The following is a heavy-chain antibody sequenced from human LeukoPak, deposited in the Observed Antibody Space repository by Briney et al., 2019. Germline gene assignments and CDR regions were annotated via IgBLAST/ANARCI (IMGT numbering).Heavy chain of an antibody. D-gene: IGHD3-3*01. CDR1: GGSISSSFYY. Sequence: PSETLSLTCTVSGGSISSSFYYWSWIRQPPGKGLEWIGYIYYSGSTNYNPSLKSRVTISVDTSKNQFSLKLSSVTAADTAVYYCARSYDFWSGSPGGYFDYWGQGTLVAVSS. CDR3: ARSYDFWSGSPGGYFDY. J-gene: IGHJ4*02. CDR2: IYYSGST. V-gene: IGHV4-61*01.